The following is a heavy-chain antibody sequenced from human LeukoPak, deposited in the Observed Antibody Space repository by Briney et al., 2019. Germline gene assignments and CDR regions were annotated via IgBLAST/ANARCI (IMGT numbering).Heavy chain of an antibody. CDR1: GYTFTGYY. D-gene: IGHD1-26*01. CDR3: ARVSGKAHFDY. J-gene: IGHJ4*02. CDR2: INPYSGGT. V-gene: IGHV1-2*02. Sequence: ASVKVSCKASGYTFTGYYMHWVREAPGQELEWMGWINPYSGGTNYAQKFQGRVTMTRDTSISTAYMELSRLRSDDTAVYYCARVSGKAHFDYWGQGTLVTVSS.